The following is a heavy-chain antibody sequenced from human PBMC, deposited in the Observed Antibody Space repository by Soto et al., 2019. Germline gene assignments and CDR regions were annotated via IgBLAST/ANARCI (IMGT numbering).Heavy chain of an antibody. J-gene: IGHJ6*02. CDR1: GGSISSSNW. D-gene: IGHD3-10*01. V-gene: IGHV4-4*02. CDR2: IYHSGST. CDR3: ARDPRSGELFLCYYDGMDV. Sequence: SETLSLTCAVSGGSISSSNWWSWVRQPPGKGLEWIGEIYHSGSTNYNPSLKSRVTISVDKSKNQFSLKLSSVTAADTAVYYCARDPRSGELFLCYYDGMDVWGQGTTVTVSS.